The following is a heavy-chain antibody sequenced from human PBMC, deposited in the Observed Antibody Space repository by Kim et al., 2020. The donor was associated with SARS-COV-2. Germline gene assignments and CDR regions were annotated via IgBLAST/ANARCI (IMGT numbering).Heavy chain of an antibody. Sequence: SVKVSCKASGGTFSSYAISWVRQAPGQGLEWMGGIIPIFGTANYAQKFQGRVTITADESTSTAYMELSSLRSEDTAVYYCARQVGIAALGGYYYYYGMDLWGQGTTVTVSS. D-gene: IGHD6-6*01. CDR3: ARQVGIAALGGYYYYYGMDL. J-gene: IGHJ6*02. V-gene: IGHV1-69*13. CDR1: GGTFSSYA. CDR2: IIPIFGTA.